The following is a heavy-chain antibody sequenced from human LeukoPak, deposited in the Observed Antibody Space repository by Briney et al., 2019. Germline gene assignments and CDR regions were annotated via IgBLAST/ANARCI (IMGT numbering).Heavy chain of an antibody. CDR3: ARGKVVPAARMVTRVYGFDP. J-gene: IGHJ5*02. CDR1: GGSISSSSYY. Sequence: SETLSLTCTVSGGSISSSSYYWGWIRQPPGKGLEWIGSIYYSGSTYYNPSLKSRVTISVDTSKNQFSLKLSSVTAADTAVYYCARGKVVPAARMVTRVYGFDPWGQGTLVTVSS. D-gene: IGHD2-2*01. CDR2: IYYSGST. V-gene: IGHV4-39*01.